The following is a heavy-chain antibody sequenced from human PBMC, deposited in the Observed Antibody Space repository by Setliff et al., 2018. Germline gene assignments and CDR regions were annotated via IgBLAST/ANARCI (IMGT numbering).Heavy chain of an antibody. V-gene: IGHV4-34*01. J-gene: IGHJ3*02. CDR3: ARHDKGYYYDSSGYYLDAFDI. CDR2: INHSGST. CDR1: GGSFSGYY. Sequence: SETLSLTCAVYGGSFSGYYWSWIRQPPGKGLEWIGEINHSGSTNYNPSLKSRVTISVDTSKNQFSLKLSSVTAAATAVYFCARHDKGYYYDSSGYYLDAFDIWGQGTMVTVSS. D-gene: IGHD3-22*01.